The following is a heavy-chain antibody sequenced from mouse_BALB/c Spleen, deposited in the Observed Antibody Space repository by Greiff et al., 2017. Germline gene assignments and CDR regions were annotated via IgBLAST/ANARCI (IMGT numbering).Heavy chain of an antibody. CDR3: ARGDYGSSFAY. D-gene: IGHD1-3*01. V-gene: IGHV1S137*01. CDR1: GYTFTDYA. J-gene: IGHJ3*01. Sequence: VQLQQSGAELVRPGVSVKISCKGSGYTFTDYAMHWVKQSHAKSLEWIGVISTYYGDASYNQKFKGKATMTVDKSSSTAYMELARLTSEDSAIYYCARGDYGSSFAYWGQGTLVTVSA. CDR2: ISTYYGDA.